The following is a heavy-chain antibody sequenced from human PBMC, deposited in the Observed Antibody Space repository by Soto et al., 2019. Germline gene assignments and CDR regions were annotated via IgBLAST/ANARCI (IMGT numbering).Heavy chain of an antibody. Sequence: EVQLVESGGGLVQPGGSLRLSCAASGFTVSSKYMTWVRQAPGKGLEWDSLIQSGGTTYYADSVKGRFTISRDTSENTLHLQMNSLRVEDTAFYYFARDDVLCDGGRCYGIPMDVWGNGTTVTVS. V-gene: IGHV3-66*01. CDR1: GFTVSSKY. CDR2: IQSGGTT. J-gene: IGHJ6*03. D-gene: IGHD2-15*01. CDR3: ARDDVLCDGGRCYGIPMDV.